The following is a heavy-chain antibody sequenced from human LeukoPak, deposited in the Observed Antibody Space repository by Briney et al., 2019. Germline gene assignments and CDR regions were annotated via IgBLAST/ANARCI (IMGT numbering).Heavy chain of an antibody. J-gene: IGHJ4*02. Sequence: PGGSLRLSCAASGFTFSSSWMHWVRQAPGKGLVSVSRINSDGSRTSYADSVKGRVTISRGNAKNTLYLQMSSLRAEDTAIYYCAKDIQGSYWGQGTLVTASS. CDR1: GFTFSSSW. CDR2: INSDGSRT. D-gene: IGHD2-21*01. CDR3: AKDIQGSY. V-gene: IGHV3-74*01.